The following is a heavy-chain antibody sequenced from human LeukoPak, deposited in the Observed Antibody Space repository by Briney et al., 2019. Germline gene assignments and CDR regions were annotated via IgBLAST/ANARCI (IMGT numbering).Heavy chain of an antibody. Sequence: ASVKVSCKASGYTFTGYYMHWVRQAPGQGLEWMGWINPNSGGTNYAQKSQGRVTMTRDTSISTAYMELSRLRSDDTAVYYCASLGNQWELPFDYWGQGTLVTVSS. CDR3: ASLGNQWELPFDY. D-gene: IGHD1-26*01. CDR2: INPNSGGT. J-gene: IGHJ4*02. V-gene: IGHV1-2*02. CDR1: GYTFTGYY.